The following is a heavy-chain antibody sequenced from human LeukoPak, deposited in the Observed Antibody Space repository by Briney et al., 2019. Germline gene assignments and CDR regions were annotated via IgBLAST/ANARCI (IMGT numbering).Heavy chain of an antibody. J-gene: IGHJ4*02. CDR3: ARGTDSSGYFAPLDY. CDR2: IIPIFGTA. D-gene: IGHD3-22*01. CDR1: GGTFSSYA. V-gene: IGHV1-69*13. Sequence: SVKVSCKASGGTFSSYAISWVRQAPGQGLEWMGGIIPIFGTANYAQKFQGRVTITAGESTSTAYMELSSLRSEDTAVYYCARGTDSSGYFAPLDYWGQGTLVTVSS.